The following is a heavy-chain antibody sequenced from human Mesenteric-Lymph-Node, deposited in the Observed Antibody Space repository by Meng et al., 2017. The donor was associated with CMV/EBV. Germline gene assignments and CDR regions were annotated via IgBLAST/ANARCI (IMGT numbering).Heavy chain of an antibody. J-gene: IGHJ6*02. Sequence: SETLSLTCTVSGGSISRNYWSWIRQPPGKGLEWIGSIFRSGNTYYNPSLKSRVTISIDTSNNQFSLDLTSVTAADTAVYYCARVSSISYYFDSSGYYLPRYYYYYGMDVWGQGTTVTVSS. D-gene: IGHD3-22*01. CDR1: GGSISRNY. CDR2: IFRSGNT. V-gene: IGHV4-4*08. CDR3: ARVSSISYYFDSSGYYLPRYYYYYGMDV.